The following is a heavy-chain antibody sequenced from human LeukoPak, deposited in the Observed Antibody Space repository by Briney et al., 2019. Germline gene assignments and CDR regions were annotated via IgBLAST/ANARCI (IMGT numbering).Heavy chain of an antibody. J-gene: IGHJ6*02. CDR3: ARDRRIAAAGYYYHGMDV. D-gene: IGHD6-13*01. CDR1: GYTFTSYY. CDR2: INPSGGST. V-gene: IGHV1-46*01. Sequence: ASVKVSCKASGYTFTSYYMHWVRQAPGQGLEWMGIINPSGGSTSYAQKFQGRVTMTRDTSTSTAYMELSSLRSEDTAVYYCARDRRIAAAGYYYHGMDVWGQGTTVTVSS.